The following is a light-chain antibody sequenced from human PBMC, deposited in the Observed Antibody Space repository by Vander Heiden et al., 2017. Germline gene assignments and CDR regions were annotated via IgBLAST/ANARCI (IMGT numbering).Light chain of an antibody. CDR2: EDN. V-gene: IGLV3-10*01. Sequence: SYDLTQPPSVSVSPGQTARITCSGDALPTKYAYWNQQKSGQAPVVVIYEDNKRPSGIPERFSGSSSGTMATLTISGAQVEDEADYYCYSTDSSGKRGVFGGGTKLTVL. CDR1: ALPTKY. CDR3: YSTDSSGKRGV. J-gene: IGLJ2*01.